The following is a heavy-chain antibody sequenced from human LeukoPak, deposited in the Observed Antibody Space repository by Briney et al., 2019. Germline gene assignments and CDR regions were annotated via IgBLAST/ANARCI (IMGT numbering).Heavy chain of an antibody. D-gene: IGHD3-22*01. CDR2: INHSGST. CDR3: ARGWQGYYDSSGYYLLDY. J-gene: IGHJ4*02. V-gene: IGHV4-34*01. Sequence: PSETPSLTCAVYGGSFSGYYWSWIRQPPGKGLEWIGEINHSGSTNYNPSLKSRVTISVDTSKNQFSLQLSSMTAADTALYYCARGWQGYYDSSGYYLLDYWGQGTLVTVSS. CDR1: GGSFSGYY.